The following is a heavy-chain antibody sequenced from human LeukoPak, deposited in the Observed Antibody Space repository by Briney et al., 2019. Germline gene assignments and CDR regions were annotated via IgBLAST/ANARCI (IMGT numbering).Heavy chain of an antibody. Sequence: GGSLRLSCAASGFTFSDYYMSWIRQAPGKGLEWVSYISSSGSTIYYADSVKGRFTTSRDNAKNSLYLQMNSLRAEDTAVYYCASRGGPTYYYDSSGYYSDYWGQGTLVTVSS. CDR2: ISSSGSTI. D-gene: IGHD3-22*01. CDR1: GFTFSDYY. J-gene: IGHJ4*02. V-gene: IGHV3-11*01. CDR3: ASRGGPTYYYDSSGYYSDY.